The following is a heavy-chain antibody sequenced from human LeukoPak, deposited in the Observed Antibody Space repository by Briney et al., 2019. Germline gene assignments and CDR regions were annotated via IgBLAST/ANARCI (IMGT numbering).Heavy chain of an antibody. CDR2: ISWNSGSI. CDR3: AKASTGSGSYGVFDY. J-gene: IGHJ4*02. D-gene: IGHD3-10*01. V-gene: IGHV3-9*01. CDR1: GFTFDDYA. Sequence: GGSLRLSCAASGFTFDDYAMHWVRQAPGKGLEWVSGISWNSGSIGYADSVKGRFTISRDNAKNSLYLQMNSLRAEDTALYYCAKASTGSGSYGVFDYWGQGTLVTVSS.